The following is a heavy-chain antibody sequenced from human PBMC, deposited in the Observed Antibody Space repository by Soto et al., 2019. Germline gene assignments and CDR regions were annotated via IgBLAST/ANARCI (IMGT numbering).Heavy chain of an antibody. CDR1: GFSLSTFGMG. CDR2: IYWNDDK. D-gene: IGHD5-18*01. J-gene: IGHJ4*02. Sequence: QITLKESGPTLVKPTQTLTLTCTFYGFSLSTFGMGVGWIRQPPGKALEWLALIYWNDDKRYSPSLNSRLTIAKDTSKNLVVLTMTNVDPVDAATYYCVHSPDSSPSDYWGQGTLVTVSS. CDR3: VHSPDSSPSDY. V-gene: IGHV2-5*01.